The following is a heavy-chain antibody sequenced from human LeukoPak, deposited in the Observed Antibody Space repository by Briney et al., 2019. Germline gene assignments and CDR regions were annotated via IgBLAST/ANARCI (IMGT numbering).Heavy chain of an antibody. V-gene: IGHV3-20*04. CDR2: INWNGGST. CDR3: AKPVIPSAYQGTYYMDV. D-gene: IGHD3-16*01. J-gene: IGHJ6*03. Sequence: GGSLRLSCAASGFTFDDYGMSWGRQAPGKGLEWVSGINWNGGSTGYADSVKGRFTISRDNAKNSLYLQMHSLRAEDTALYYCAKPVIPSAYQGTYYMDVWGKGTTVTVSS. CDR1: GFTFDDYG.